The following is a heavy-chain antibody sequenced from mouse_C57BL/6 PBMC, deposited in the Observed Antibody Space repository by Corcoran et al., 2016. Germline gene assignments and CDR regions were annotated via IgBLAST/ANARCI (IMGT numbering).Heavy chain of an antibody. V-gene: IGHV3-6*01. CDR2: ISYDGSN. Sequence: DVQLQESGPGLVKPSQSLSLTCSVTGYSITSGYYWNWIRQFPGNKLEWMGYISYDGSNNYNPSLKNRISITRDTSKNQFFLKLNSVTTEDTATYYCARGGRDEGYFDVWGTGTTVTVSS. J-gene: IGHJ1*03. D-gene: IGHD3-3*01. CDR1: GYSITSGYY. CDR3: ARGGRDEGYFDV.